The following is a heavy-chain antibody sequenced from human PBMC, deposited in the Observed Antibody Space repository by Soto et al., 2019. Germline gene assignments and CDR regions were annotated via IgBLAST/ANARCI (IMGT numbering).Heavy chain of an antibody. CDR2: IYYSGSI. D-gene: IGHD2-21*02. Sequence: QVQLQESGPGLVKPSQTLSLTCSVSGGSITSGANYWSWIRQPPGKGLEWIGYIYYSGSIYYNPSPKSRVALSLDTSKNQLSLSLTSVTAADTAVYYCATGDSLKIGFDFWGQGTLVTVSS. CDR3: ATGDSLKIGFDF. CDR1: GGSITSGANY. J-gene: IGHJ4*02. V-gene: IGHV4-30-4*01.